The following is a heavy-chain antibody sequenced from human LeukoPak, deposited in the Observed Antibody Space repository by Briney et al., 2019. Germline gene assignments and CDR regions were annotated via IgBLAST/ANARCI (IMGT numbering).Heavy chain of an antibody. CDR2: ISAYNGNT. CDR3: ARTEGDDFWSGQHLIDP. CDR1: GYTFTSYG. D-gene: IGHD3-3*01. J-gene: IGHJ5*02. Sequence: ASVKVSCKASGYTFTSYGISWVRQAPGQGLEWMGWISAYNGNTNYAQKFQGRVTMTRDTSISTAYMELSRLRSDDTAVYYCARTEGDDFWSGQHLIDPWGQGTLVTVSS. V-gene: IGHV1-18*01.